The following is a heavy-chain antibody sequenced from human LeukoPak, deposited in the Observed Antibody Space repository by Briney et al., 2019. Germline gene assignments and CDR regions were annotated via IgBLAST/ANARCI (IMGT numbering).Heavy chain of an antibody. J-gene: IGHJ4*02. CDR1: GFTFSNAW. D-gene: IGHD1-26*01. CDR2: IKSKTDGGTT. V-gene: IGHV3-15*01. CDR3: TTDRGVSYPLVGY. Sequence: GGSLRLSCAASGFTFSNAWMSWVRQAPGKGLEWVGRIKSKTDGGTTDYAAPVKGRFTISRDDSKNTLYLQMNSLITEDTVVYYCTTDRGVSYPLVGYWAQGTRDTVSS.